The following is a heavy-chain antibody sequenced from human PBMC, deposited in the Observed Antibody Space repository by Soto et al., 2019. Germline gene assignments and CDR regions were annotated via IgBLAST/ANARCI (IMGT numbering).Heavy chain of an antibody. D-gene: IGHD3-22*01. Sequence: EVQLVESGGGLVKPGGSLRLSCAASGFTFSSYSMNWVRQAPGKGLEWVSSISSSSSYIYYADSVKGRFTISRDNAKNSLYLQMNSLRAEDTAVYYCAREGEGSGYYEQFDYWGQGTLVTVSS. J-gene: IGHJ4*02. CDR3: AREGEGSGYYEQFDY. CDR2: ISSSSSYI. CDR1: GFTFSSYS. V-gene: IGHV3-21*01.